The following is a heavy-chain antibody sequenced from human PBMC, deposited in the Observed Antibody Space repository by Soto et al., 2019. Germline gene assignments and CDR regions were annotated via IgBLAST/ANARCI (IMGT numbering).Heavy chain of an antibody. Sequence: QVQLVQSGAEVKTPGASVKVSCKASGYTFTSYGISWVRQAPGQGLEWMGWISAYNGNTNYAQKLQGRVTMTTDTSTSTAYMELRSLRSDDTAVYYCARDCSGGSCYAVDYYYYGMDVWGQGTTVTVSS. J-gene: IGHJ6*02. CDR3: ARDCSGGSCYAVDYYYYGMDV. CDR1: GYTFTSYG. V-gene: IGHV1-18*01. D-gene: IGHD2-15*01. CDR2: ISAYNGNT.